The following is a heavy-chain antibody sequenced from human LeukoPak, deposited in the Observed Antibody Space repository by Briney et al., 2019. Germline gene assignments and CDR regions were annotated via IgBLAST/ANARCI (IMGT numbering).Heavy chain of an antibody. D-gene: IGHD6-19*01. Sequence: SETLSLTCTVSGGSISSGGYYWSWIRQPPGKGLEWIGYIYHSGSTYYNPSLKSRVTISVDRSKNQSSLKLSSVTAADTAVYYCASTPYSSGWSSLDWYFDLWGRGTLVTVSS. V-gene: IGHV4-30-2*01. CDR2: IYHSGST. CDR3: ASTPYSSGWSSLDWYFDL. CDR1: GGSISSGGYY. J-gene: IGHJ2*01.